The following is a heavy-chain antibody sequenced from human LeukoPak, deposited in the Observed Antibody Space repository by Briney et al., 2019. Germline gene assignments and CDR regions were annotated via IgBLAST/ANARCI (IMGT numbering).Heavy chain of an antibody. D-gene: IGHD3-9*01. CDR1: GFSFSRYT. J-gene: IGHJ4*02. Sequence: GGSLRLSCAASGFSFSRYTMNWVRQAPGKGLEWVSSISSSSTYIYYADSVKGRFTISRDNAKNLLYLQMNSLRAEDTAVYYCARLFDILTGALDYWGRGTLVTVSS. V-gene: IGHV3-21*01. CDR3: ARLFDILTGALDY. CDR2: ISSSSTYI.